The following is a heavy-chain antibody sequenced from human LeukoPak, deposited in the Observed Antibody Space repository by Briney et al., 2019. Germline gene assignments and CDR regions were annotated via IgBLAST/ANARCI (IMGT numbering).Heavy chain of an antibody. Sequence: EASVKVSCKASGYTFTSYAMHWVRQAPGQRLEWMGWINAGNGNTKYSQKFQGRVTITRDTSASTAYMELSSLRSEDTAVYYCARDWHDSSGLLPFDYWGQGTLVTVSS. V-gene: IGHV1-3*01. CDR2: INAGNGNT. J-gene: IGHJ4*02. D-gene: IGHD3-22*01. CDR3: ARDWHDSSGLLPFDY. CDR1: GYTFTSYA.